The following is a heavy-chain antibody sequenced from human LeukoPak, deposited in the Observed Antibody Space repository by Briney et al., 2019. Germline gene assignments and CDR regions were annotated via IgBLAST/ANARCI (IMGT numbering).Heavy chain of an antibody. CDR2: IIPILGIA. CDR3: ASCELGGMTTVTYFDY. D-gene: IGHD4-17*01. Sequence: GASVKVSCKASGGTFSSYAISWVRQAPGQGLEWMGRIIPILGIANYAQKFQGRVTITADKSTSTAYMELSSLRSEDTAVYYCASCELGGMTTVTYFDYWGQGTLVTVSS. J-gene: IGHJ4*02. CDR1: GGTFSSYA. V-gene: IGHV1-69*04.